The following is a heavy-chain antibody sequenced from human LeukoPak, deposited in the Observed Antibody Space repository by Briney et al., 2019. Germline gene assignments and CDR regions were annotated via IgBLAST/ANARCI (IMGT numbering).Heavy chain of an antibody. CDR1: GFTFSSYG. J-gene: IGHJ4*02. Sequence: PGRSLRLSCAASGFTFSSYGMHWVRQAPGKGLEWVAVIWYDGSNKYYADSVKGRFTISRDNSKNTLYLQMNSLRAEDTAVYYCARDHSSSSVIDYWGQGTLVTVSS. V-gene: IGHV3-33*01. CDR3: ARDHSSSSVIDY. D-gene: IGHD6-6*01. CDR2: IWYDGSNK.